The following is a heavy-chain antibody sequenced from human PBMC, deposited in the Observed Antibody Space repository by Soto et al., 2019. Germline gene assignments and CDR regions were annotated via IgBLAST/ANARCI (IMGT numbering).Heavy chain of an antibody. CDR2: ISYDRSNK. V-gene: IGHV3-30-3*01. D-gene: IGHD3-10*01. J-gene: IGHJ6*02. CDR3: ASGQQVRGVPYYYYYGMDV. Sequence: GGSLRLSCAASGFTFSSYAMHWVRQAPGKGLEWVAVISYDRSNKYYADSVKGRFTISRDNSKNTLYLQMNSLRAEDTAVYYCASGQQVRGVPYYYYYGMDVWGQGTTVTVSS. CDR1: GFTFSSYA.